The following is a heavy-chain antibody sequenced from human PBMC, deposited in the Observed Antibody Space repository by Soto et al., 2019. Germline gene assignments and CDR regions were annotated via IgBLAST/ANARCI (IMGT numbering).Heavy chain of an antibody. CDR1: GFTFSNYW. CDR3: ARAGDTAYRYFDY. CDR2: IRQDGSET. D-gene: IGHD5-18*01. V-gene: IGHV3-7*01. Sequence: EVQLVDSGGGLVQPGGSLRLSCAASGFTFSNYWMSWVRQAPGKGPERVANIRQDGSETYYVDSVKGRFTVSRDNAKNSRYLQMNSLRVEDTAVYYCARAGDTAYRYFDYCGQGTLVTVSS. J-gene: IGHJ4*02.